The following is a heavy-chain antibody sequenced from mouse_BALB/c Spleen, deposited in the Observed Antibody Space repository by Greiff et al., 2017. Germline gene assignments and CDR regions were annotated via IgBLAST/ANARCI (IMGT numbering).Heavy chain of an antibody. CDR2: ISIYYDNT. CDR3: ARSGSSYHYAMDY. CDR1: GYTFTDYA. Sequence: VQLQQSGPELVRPGESVKISCKGSGYTFTDYAMHWVKQSHAKSLEWIGVISIYYDNTNYNQKFKGKATMTVDKSSSTAYMELARLTSEDSAIYYCARSGSSYHYAMDYWGQGTSVTVSS. D-gene: IGHD1-1*01. J-gene: IGHJ4*01. V-gene: IGHV1-67*01.